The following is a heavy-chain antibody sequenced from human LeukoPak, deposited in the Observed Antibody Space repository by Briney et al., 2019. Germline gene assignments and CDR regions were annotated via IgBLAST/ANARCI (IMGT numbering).Heavy chain of an antibody. CDR1: GGSISSSY. CDR2: ISSVGGA. CDR3: ARDRHAGSCSGSRCFPYYFDS. Sequence: TSETLSLTCSVSGGSISSSYWSWIRQSPGEQLEHIAYISSVGGATYNPSLRGRVIISRDTSKNQVSLNLTSVTAADTAVYFCARDRHAGSCSGSRCFPYYFDSWGQGTLVTVSS. V-gene: IGHV4-59*01. D-gene: IGHD2-15*01. J-gene: IGHJ4*02.